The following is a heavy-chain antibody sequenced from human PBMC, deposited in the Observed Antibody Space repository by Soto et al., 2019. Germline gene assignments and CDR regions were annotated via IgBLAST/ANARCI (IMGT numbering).Heavy chain of an antibody. CDR1: GYTFTSYG. D-gene: IGHD6-19*01. CDR2: ISAYNGNT. Sequence: VKVSCKASGYTFTSYGISWVRQAPGQGLEWMGWISAYNGNTNYAQKLQGRVTMTTDTSTSTAYMELRSLRSDDTAVYYCARDIAVAGRGPEYFQHWGQGTLVTVSS. J-gene: IGHJ1*01. CDR3: ARDIAVAGRGPEYFQH. V-gene: IGHV1-18*01.